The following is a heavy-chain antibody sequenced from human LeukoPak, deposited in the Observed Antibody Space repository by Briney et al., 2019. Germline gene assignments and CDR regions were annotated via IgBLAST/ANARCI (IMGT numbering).Heavy chain of an antibody. D-gene: IGHD2-15*01. CDR2: IYYSGST. Sequence: SETLSLTCTVSGGSISSSSYYWGWIRQPPGKGLEWIGSIYYSGSTYYNPSLKSRVTISVDTSKNQFSLKLSSVTAADTAVYYCASPVYCSGGSCSFDYWGQGTLVTVSS. J-gene: IGHJ4*02. CDR3: ASPVYCSGGSCSFDY. V-gene: IGHV4-39*01. CDR1: GGSISSSSYY.